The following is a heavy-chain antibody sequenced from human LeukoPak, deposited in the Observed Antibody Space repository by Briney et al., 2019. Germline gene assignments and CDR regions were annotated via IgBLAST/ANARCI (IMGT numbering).Heavy chain of an antibody. D-gene: IGHD3-22*01. CDR3: AKPRDSSGYYYARDAFDI. CDR1: GFTFDDYA. Sequence: GGSLRLSCAASGFTFDDYAMHWVRQAPGKGMEWVSLISWDGGSTYYADSVKGRCTISRDNSKNSLYLQMNSLRAEDTALYYCAKPRDSSGYYYARDAFDIWGQGTMVTVSS. CDR2: ISWDGGST. J-gene: IGHJ3*02. V-gene: IGHV3-43D*03.